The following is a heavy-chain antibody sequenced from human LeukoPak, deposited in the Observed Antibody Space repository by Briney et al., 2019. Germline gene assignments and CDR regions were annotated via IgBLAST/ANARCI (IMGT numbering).Heavy chain of an antibody. J-gene: IGHJ5*02. CDR3: ARDGGIAAAPNWFDP. D-gene: IGHD6-13*01. Sequence: ASVKVSCKASGYTXTSYYMHXVRQXPGQGXXXXGXINPSGGSTSYAQXFQGRVTMTRDTSTSTVYMELSSLRSEDTAVYYCARDGGIAAAPNWFDPWGQGTLVTVSS. V-gene: IGHV1-46*01. CDR1: GYTXTSYY. CDR2: INPSGGST.